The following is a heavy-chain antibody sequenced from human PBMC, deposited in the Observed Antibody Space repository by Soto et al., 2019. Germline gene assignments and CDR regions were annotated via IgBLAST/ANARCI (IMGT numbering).Heavy chain of an antibody. V-gene: IGHV4-30-4*01. CDR2: IYYDGNS. CDR1: GGSINSGDYY. D-gene: IGHD5-12*01. J-gene: IGHJ5*02. CDR3: ARDRRWLPRGPNNWLDL. Sequence: PSETLSLTCTVSGGSINSGDYYWTWVRQPPGKGLEWIGYIYYDGNSQHNPSLKSRVTMSIDTSKNQFSLNLSPVTAADTAVYYCARDRRWLPRGPNNWLDLWGQGTQVIVSS.